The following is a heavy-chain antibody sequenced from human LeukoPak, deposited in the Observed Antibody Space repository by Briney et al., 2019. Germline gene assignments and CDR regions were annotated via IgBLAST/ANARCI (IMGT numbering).Heavy chain of an antibody. V-gene: IGHV3-21*01. CDR3: ARDPLGRAADY. J-gene: IGHJ4*02. D-gene: IGHD7-27*01. Sequence: GGSLRLSCAASGFXFSSYSINWVRQAPGKGLEWVSSISSSSTYIYYAESVKGRFTISRDNAKNSLYLQMNSLRAEDTAMYYCARDPLGRAADYWGQGSLVTVSS. CDR1: GFXFSSYS. CDR2: ISSSSTYI.